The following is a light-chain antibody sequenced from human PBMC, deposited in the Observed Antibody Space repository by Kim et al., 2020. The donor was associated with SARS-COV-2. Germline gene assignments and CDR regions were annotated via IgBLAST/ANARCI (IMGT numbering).Light chain of an antibody. J-gene: IGKJ2*01. V-gene: IGKV3-11*01. CDR2: DAS. CDR1: QSVSTY. Sequence: EIVLTQSPATLSLSPGERATLSCRASQSVSTYLAWYQQKPGQAPRLLIYDASNRATDIPARFSGSGSETDFTLTISSLEPEDFAVYYCQHRYNWPRTFGQGTKLEI. CDR3: QHRYNWPRT.